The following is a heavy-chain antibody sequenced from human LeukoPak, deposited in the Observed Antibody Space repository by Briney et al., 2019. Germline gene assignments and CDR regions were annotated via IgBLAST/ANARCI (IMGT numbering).Heavy chain of an antibody. CDR1: GFTFTNAW. CDR2: IKSKAEGGTA. CDR3: ATDLGSMYGLSY. V-gene: IGHV3-15*01. Sequence: AGGSLSLSCAASGFTFTNAWMTWVRQAPGKGLEWVGLIKSKAEGGTADFGAPVKGRFAISRDDSKNTLYLQMNSLKIEDTAVYYCATDLGSMYGLSYWGQGTLVTVSS. D-gene: IGHD2-8*01. J-gene: IGHJ4*02.